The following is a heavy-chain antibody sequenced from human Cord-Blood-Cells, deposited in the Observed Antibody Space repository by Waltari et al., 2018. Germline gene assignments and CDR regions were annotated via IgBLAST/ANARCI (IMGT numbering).Heavy chain of an antibody. CDR2: IYYRGST. CDR1: GGSVSSGSYS. CDR3: AGGRGGVRGVLPNHNWFDP. D-gene: IGHD3-10*01. V-gene: IGHV4-61*01. J-gene: IGHJ5*02. Sequence: QVQLQESGPGLVKPSETLSLTGTVSGGSVSSGSYSWGWIRQPPRKGLEWIGYIYYRGSTNYNPSLKSRVTISVDTSKNQFSLKLSSVTAADTAVYYCAGGRGGVRGVLPNHNWFDPWGQGTLVTVSS.